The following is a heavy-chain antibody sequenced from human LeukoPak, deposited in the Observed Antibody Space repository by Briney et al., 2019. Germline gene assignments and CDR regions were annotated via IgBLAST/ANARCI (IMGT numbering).Heavy chain of an antibody. Sequence: PGGALRLSCAASGFTFSSYAMSWVRQVPGKGLEWVSAISGSGGSTYYADSVKGRFTISRDNSKNTLYLQMNSLRAEDTAVYYCAKDVCRYSSGCLSFDYWGQGTLVTVSS. D-gene: IGHD6-19*01. J-gene: IGHJ4*02. CDR2: ISGSGGST. V-gene: IGHV3-23*01. CDR1: GFTFSSYA. CDR3: AKDVCRYSSGCLSFDY.